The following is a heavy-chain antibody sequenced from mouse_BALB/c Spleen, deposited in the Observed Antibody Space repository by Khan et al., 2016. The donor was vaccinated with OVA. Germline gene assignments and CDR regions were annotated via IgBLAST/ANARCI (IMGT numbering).Heavy chain of an antibody. J-gene: IGHJ3*01. CDR1: GYTFTDYY. CDR2: IYPRSGNT. V-gene: IGHV1-77*01. CDR3: ARRNYFGYTFAY. Sequence: QIRLQQSGAELARPGASVKLSCKASGYTFTDYYINWVKQRTGQGLEWIGEIYPRSGNTYYNEKFKGKATLTPDKSSSIAYMQLSSLTSEDSAVYFGARRNYFGYTFAYWGQGTLVTGSA. D-gene: IGHD1-2*01.